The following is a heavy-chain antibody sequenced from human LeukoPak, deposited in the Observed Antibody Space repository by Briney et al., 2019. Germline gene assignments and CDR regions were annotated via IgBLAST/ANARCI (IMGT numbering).Heavy chain of an antibody. V-gene: IGHV1-2*02. D-gene: IGHD2-21*01. Sequence: ASVKVSCKASGYTFTGYYMHWVRQAPGQGLEWMGWINPNSGGTNYAQKFQGRVTMTRDTSISTAYMELSRLRSDDTAVYYCARLTTVVRGGGYFEDWGQGTLVTVSS. CDR3: ARLTTVVRGGGYFED. J-gene: IGHJ1*01. CDR1: GYTFTGYY. CDR2: INPNSGGT.